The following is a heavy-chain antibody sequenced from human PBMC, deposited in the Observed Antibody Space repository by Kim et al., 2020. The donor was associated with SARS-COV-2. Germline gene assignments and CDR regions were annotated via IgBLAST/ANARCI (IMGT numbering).Heavy chain of an antibody. CDR2: T. Sequence: TNNSPALKSRGTITVDASKNQFSLTLSSVTAADAAVYYCANFYRGYKFDYWGQGTLVTVSS. D-gene: IGHD1-20*01. CDR3: ANFYRGYKFDY. J-gene: IGHJ4*02. V-gene: IGHV4-34*04.